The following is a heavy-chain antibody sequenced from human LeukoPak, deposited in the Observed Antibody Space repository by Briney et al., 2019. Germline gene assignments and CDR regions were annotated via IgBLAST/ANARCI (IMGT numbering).Heavy chain of an antibody. CDR3: ARDGLWFGEGAFDI. D-gene: IGHD3-10*01. V-gene: IGHV3-66*01. CDR1: GFTVSSNY. CDR2: IYSGGST. Sequence: GGSLRLSCAASGFTVSSNYMSWVRQAPGKGLEWVSVIYSGGSTYYADSVKGRFTISRDNSKNTLYLQMNSLRAEDTAVYYCARDGLWFGEGAFDIWGQGTMVTVSS. J-gene: IGHJ3*02.